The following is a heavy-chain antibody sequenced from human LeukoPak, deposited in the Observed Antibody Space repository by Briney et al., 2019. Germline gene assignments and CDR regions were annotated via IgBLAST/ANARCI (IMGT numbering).Heavy chain of an antibody. CDR2: VTSNEYST. J-gene: IGHJ4*02. CDR3: VEDLSGCYAFDY. CDR1: GFTFSSYN. V-gene: IGHV3-64D*06. D-gene: IGHD1-26*01. Sequence: GGSLRLSCSASGFTFSSYNMHWVRQAPGKGLEYVSTVTSNEYSTYYADSVKGRFTISRDNSKNTLYLQMSSLRAEDTAVYYCVEDLSGCYAFDYWGQGTLVTVSS.